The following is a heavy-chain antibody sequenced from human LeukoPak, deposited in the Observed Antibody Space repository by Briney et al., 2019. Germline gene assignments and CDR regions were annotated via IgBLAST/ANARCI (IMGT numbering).Heavy chain of an antibody. J-gene: IGHJ3*02. Sequence: SETLSLTCAVYGGSFSSYYWSWIRQPPGEGLEWIGEINHSGDTNYKPSLESRVTVSVDTSKNQFSLKLSSMTAADTAVYYCASGRDHAFDIWGQGTVVTVSS. CDR1: GGSFSSYY. V-gene: IGHV4-34*01. D-gene: IGHD5-24*01. CDR3: ASGRDHAFDI. CDR2: INHSGDT.